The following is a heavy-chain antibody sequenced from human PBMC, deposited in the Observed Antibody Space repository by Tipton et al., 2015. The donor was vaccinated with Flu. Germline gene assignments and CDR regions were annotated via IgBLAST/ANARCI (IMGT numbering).Heavy chain of an antibody. V-gene: IGHV4-59*01. CDR1: GGSISSYY. CDR2: NYYSGST. J-gene: IGHJ4*02. Sequence: LRLSCTVSGGSISSYYWSWIRQPPGKGLEWIGYNYYSGSTNYNPSLKSRVTISVDTSKNQFSLKLSSVTAADTAVYYRAREGANWGQRTLVTVSS. D-gene: IGHD3-16*01. CDR3: AREGAN.